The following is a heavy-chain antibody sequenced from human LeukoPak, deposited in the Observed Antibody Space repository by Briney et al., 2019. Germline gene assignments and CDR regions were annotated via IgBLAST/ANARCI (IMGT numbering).Heavy chain of an antibody. J-gene: IGHJ3*02. CDR1: GFTFSSYS. V-gene: IGHV3-48*01. D-gene: IGHD4-23*01. CDR3: ARDKYGGNSNAFDI. CDR2: ISSSSSTI. Sequence: GGSLRLSCAASGFTFSSYSMNWVRQAPGKGLEWVSYISSSSSTIYYADSVKGRFTISRDNAKNSLYLQMNSLRAEDTAVYYCARDKYGGNSNAFDIWGQGTLVTVSS.